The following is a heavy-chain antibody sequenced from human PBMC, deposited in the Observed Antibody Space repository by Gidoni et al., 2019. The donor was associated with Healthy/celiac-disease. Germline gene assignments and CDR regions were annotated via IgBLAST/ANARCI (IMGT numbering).Heavy chain of an antibody. J-gene: IGHJ4*02. CDR3: AKDPLGIAVAGIEPNKLDY. D-gene: IGHD6-19*01. Sequence: QVQLVESGGGVVQPGRSLRLSCAASGFTFSSYGMTWVRQAPGKGLEWVAVISYDGSNKYYADSVKGRFTISRDNSKNTLYLQMNSLRVEDTAVYYCAKDPLGIAVAGIEPNKLDYWGQGTLVTVSS. V-gene: IGHV3-30*18. CDR1: GFTFSSYG. CDR2: ISYDGSNK.